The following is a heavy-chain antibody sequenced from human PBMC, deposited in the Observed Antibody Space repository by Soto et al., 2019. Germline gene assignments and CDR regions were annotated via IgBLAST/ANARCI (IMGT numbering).Heavy chain of an antibody. D-gene: IGHD6-6*01. Sequence: PSETLSLTCTVSGGSISSDDYYWTWIRQAPGEGLEWIGYIYYSGRTLYNPSLKSRVTISIDTSKNQFSLKLISVSAADTAVYYCARDRSNSPDFFDDWGQGTLVTVSS. V-gene: IGHV4-30-4*01. CDR3: ARDRSNSPDFFDD. CDR1: GGSISSDDYY. J-gene: IGHJ4*02. CDR2: IYYSGRT.